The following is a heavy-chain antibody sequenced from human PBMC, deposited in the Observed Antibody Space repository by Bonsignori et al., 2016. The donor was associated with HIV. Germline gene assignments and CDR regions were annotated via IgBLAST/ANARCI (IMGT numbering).Heavy chain of an antibody. CDR2: IYHGGST. J-gene: IGHJ3*02. CDR1: GYSISSGFY. Sequence: GSLRLSCAVSGYSISSGFYWGWVRQPLGKGLEWIGSIYHGGSTYYNPSLQSRITISVDTSKNQFSLKLSSVTAADTAVYYCARPRNYYDVAAFDIWGQGTMVTVSS. V-gene: IGHV4-38-2*01. D-gene: IGHD3-22*01. CDR3: ARPRNYYDVAAFDI.